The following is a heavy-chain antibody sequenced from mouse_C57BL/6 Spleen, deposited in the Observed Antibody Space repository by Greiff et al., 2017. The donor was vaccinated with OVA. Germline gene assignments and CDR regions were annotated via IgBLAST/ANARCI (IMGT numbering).Heavy chain of an antibody. CDR1: GFTFSDYG. J-gene: IGHJ2*01. Sequence: VQLKESGGGLVKPGGSLKLSCAASGFTFSDYGMHWVRQAPEKGLEWVAYISSGSSTIYYADTVKGRFTISRDNAKNTLFLQMTSLRSEDTAMYYCARPYYDYDEVYFDYWGQGTTLTVSS. CDR2: ISSGSSTI. CDR3: ARPYYDYDEVYFDY. D-gene: IGHD2-4*01. V-gene: IGHV5-17*01.